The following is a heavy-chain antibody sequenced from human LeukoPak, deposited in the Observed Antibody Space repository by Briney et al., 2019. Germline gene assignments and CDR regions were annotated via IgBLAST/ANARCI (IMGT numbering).Heavy chain of an antibody. J-gene: IGHJ4*02. CDR3: ARGSYTSGVTFDY. V-gene: IGHV3-33*01. CDR2: IWYDGSNK. D-gene: IGHD4-23*01. CDR1: GFTSSYYA. Sequence: PGRSLRLSCAASGFTSSYYAMHWVRQAPGKGLEWVAMIWYDGSNKYYADSVKGRFTISRDNSKNALYLQMNSLRAEDAAVYYCARGSYTSGVTFDYWGQGTLVTVSS.